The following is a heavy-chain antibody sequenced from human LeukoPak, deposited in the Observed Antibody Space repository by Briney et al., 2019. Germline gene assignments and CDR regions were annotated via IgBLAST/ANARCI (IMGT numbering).Heavy chain of an antibody. D-gene: IGHD3-3*01. Sequence: PGGSVRLSCAASGFTFSSYGMHWVRQAPGKGLEWVAFIRYDGSNKYYADSLKGRFTISRDNSKNTLYLQMNNLRAEDTAVYYCANTPDSYDFWSGYEPNWFDPWGQGTLVTVSS. CDR3: ANTPDSYDFWSGYEPNWFDP. CDR2: IRYDGSNK. J-gene: IGHJ5*02. CDR1: GFTFSSYG. V-gene: IGHV3-30*02.